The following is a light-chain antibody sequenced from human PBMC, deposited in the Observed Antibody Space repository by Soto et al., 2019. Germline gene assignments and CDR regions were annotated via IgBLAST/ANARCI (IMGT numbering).Light chain of an antibody. V-gene: IGLV3-1*01. Sequence: SYELTQPPSVSVSPGQTASITCSGDKLGNKYTCWYQLKPGQSPVLVIYQDSKRPSGIPERFSGSNSGNTATLTISGTQAMDEADYYCQAWDSSTVVFGGGTKLTVL. CDR2: QDS. CDR3: QAWDSSTVV. J-gene: IGLJ2*01. CDR1: KLGNKY.